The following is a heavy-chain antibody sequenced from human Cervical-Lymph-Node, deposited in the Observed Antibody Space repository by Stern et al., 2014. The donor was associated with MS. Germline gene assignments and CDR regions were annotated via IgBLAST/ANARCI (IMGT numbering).Heavy chain of an antibody. D-gene: IGHD4-17*01. CDR1: GGTFSSQA. CDR2: IIPIFGTP. V-gene: IGHV1-69*01. CDR3: ATPSTVILGGMDV. Sequence: DQLVESGAEVKKPGSSVKVSCKASGGTFSSQAINWVRQAPGQGLEWLGGIIPIFGTPNYAQKVQDRVTITAYESTSTAYMDLSSLRSEDTAVYYCATPSTVILGGMDVWGQGTTVTVSS. J-gene: IGHJ6*02.